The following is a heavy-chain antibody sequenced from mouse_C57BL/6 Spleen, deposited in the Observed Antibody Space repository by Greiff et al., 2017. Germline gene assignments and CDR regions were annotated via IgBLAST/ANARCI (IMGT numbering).Heavy chain of an antibody. J-gene: IGHJ4*01. Sequence: VKLMESGPELVKPGASVKISCKASGYAFSSSWMNWVKQRPGKGLEWIGRIYPGDGDTNYNGKFKGKATLTADKSSSTAYMQLSSLTSEDSAVYFCARGTPNAMDYWGQGTSVTVSS. CDR1: GYAFSSSW. D-gene: IGHD3-3*01. CDR3: ARGTPNAMDY. V-gene: IGHV1-82*01. CDR2: IYPGDGDT.